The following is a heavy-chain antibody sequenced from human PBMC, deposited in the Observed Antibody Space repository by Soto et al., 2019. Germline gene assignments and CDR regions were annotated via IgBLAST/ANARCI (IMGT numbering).Heavy chain of an antibody. CDR3: VRGLKWRDLDY. CDR1: GFTFIDYF. V-gene: IGHV1-2*02. CDR2: INLSSGET. J-gene: IGHJ4*02. D-gene: IGHD2-15*01. Sequence: APAKVSSKAPGFTFIDYFLQWVRQAPGQGLEWMGWINLSSGETTYAQTFQGRVTMTSDTSISTAYMDLITLRSDDTARYYCVRGLKWRDLDYWGQGTPVTVS.